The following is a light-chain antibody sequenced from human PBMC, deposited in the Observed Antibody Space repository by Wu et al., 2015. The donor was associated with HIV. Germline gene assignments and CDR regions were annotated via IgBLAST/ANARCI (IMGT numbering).Light chain of an antibody. CDR1: QGISNY. CDR3: QKXNSAPPWT. Sequence: DIQMTQSPSSLSASVGDRVTITCRASQGISNYLAWYQQKPGKVPKLLIYAASTLQSGVPSRFGGSGSGTDFTLTISSLQPEDAATYYCQKXNSAPPWTFGQGTKVEIK. CDR2: AAS. V-gene: IGKV1-27*01. J-gene: IGKJ1*01.